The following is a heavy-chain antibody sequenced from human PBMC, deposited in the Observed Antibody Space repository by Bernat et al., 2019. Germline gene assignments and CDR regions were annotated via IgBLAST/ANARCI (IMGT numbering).Heavy chain of an antibody. CDR1: GFTFSSYA. J-gene: IGHJ4*02. Sequence: QVQLVESGGGVVQPGRSLRLSCAASGFTFSSYAMHWVRQAPGKGLEWVAVISYDGSNKYYADSVKGRFTLSRDNSKNTLYLQMNSLRAEDTAVYYCARDNVGVGATKRGFDYWGQGTLVTVSS. CDR2: ISYDGSNK. CDR3: ARDNVGVGATKRGFDY. V-gene: IGHV3-30-3*01. D-gene: IGHD1-26*01.